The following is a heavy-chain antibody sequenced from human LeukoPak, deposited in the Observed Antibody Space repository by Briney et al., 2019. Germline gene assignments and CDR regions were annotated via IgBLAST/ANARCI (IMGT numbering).Heavy chain of an antibody. CDR1: GGSISSGDYY. CDR3: AGDLNAARTRSFDY. D-gene: IGHD2-15*01. J-gene: IGHJ4*02. CDR2: IYYSGST. Sequence: PSETLSLTCTVSGGSISSGDYYWSWIRQPXGKGLEWIGYIYYSGSTYYNPSLKSRVTISVDTSKNQFSLKLSSVTAADTAVYYCAGDLNAARTRSFDYWGQGTLVTVSS. V-gene: IGHV4-30-4*01.